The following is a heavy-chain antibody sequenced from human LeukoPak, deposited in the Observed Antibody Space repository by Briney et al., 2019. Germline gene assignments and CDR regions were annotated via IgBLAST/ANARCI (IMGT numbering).Heavy chain of an antibody. CDR3: ARALSSSWYAFRSNWFDH. CDR1: GFTFSSND. Sequence: PGGSLRLSCAASGFTFSSNDMSWVRQAPGKGLEWVSVIYSGGSTYFADSVKGRFTISRDYSKNTLYLQINSLSAADTAVYYCARALSSSWYAFRSNWFDHWGQGTLVSVSS. D-gene: IGHD6-13*01. J-gene: IGHJ5*02. CDR2: IYSGGST. V-gene: IGHV3-53*01.